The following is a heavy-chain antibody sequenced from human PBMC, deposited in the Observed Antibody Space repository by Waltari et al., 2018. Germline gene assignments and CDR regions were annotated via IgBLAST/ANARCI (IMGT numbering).Heavy chain of an antibody. Sequence: QVQLPESGPGRVKPSETLSLTCTVSPGSIRSFYWSWIRLPPGKGLEWIGYIYHSGIPSYNPSLKGRVTIGVDTSKNQFSLKMRSVTAADTAVYYCARTAPPYSNAAYGGWSDPWGQGTLVNVSS. CDR2: IYHSGIP. CDR3: ARTAPPYSNAAYGGWSDP. D-gene: IGHD4-4*01. V-gene: IGHV4-59*08. J-gene: IGHJ5*02. CDR1: PGSIRSFY.